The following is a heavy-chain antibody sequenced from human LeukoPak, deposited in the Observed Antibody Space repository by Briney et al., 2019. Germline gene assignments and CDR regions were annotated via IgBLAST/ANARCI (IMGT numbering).Heavy chain of an antibody. CDR1: GGSISSGDYY. Sequence: PSETLSLTCTVSGGSISSGDYYWRWIRQPPGKGLEWIGYIYYSGSTYYNPSLKSRVTISVDTSKNQFSLKLSSVTAADTAVYYCARDPSAWWQRLNAFDIWGQGTMVTVSS. CDR2: IYYSGST. V-gene: IGHV4-30-4*08. J-gene: IGHJ3*02. CDR3: ARDPSAWWQRLNAFDI. D-gene: IGHD2-15*01.